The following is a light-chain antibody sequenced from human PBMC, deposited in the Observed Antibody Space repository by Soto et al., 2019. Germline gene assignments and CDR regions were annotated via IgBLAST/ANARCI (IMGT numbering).Light chain of an antibody. CDR3: QQYDSFSPLT. J-gene: IGKJ4*01. CDR1: QTISSW. Sequence: DIQMTQSPSSLSASVGDRVTITCRASQTISSWLAWYQQKPGKAPKLLIYDASTLEGGVPSRFSGSGSGTDFTLTINSLQPDDFGTYYCQQYDSFSPLTFGGGTKVEI. V-gene: IGKV1-5*01. CDR2: DAS.